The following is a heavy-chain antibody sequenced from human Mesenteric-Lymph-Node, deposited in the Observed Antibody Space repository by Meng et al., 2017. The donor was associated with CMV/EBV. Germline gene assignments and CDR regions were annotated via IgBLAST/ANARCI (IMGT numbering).Heavy chain of an antibody. J-gene: IGHJ2*01. Sequence: SCAASGFTFSSYAMSWVRQAPGKGLEWVSAMSGSGGSTYYADSVKGRFTISRDNSKNTLYLQMNSLRAEDTAVYYCAKVVLGGWYFDLWGRGTLVTVSS. D-gene: IGHD4/OR15-4a*01. CDR3: AKVVLGGWYFDL. V-gene: IGHV3-23*01. CDR1: GFTFSSYA. CDR2: MSGSGGST.